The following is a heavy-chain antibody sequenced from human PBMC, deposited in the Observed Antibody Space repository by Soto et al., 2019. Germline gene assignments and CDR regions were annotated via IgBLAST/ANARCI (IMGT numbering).Heavy chain of an antibody. CDR3: VHYDILTDPPGMDV. D-gene: IGHD3-9*01. CDR2: ISGSGGST. Sequence: GGSLRLSCAASGFTFSSYAMSWVRQAPGKGLEWVSAISGSGGSTYYADSVKGRFTISRDNSKNTLYLQMNSLRAEDTAVYYCVHYDILTDPPGMDVWGQGTTVTVS. CDR1: GFTFSSYA. V-gene: IGHV3-23*01. J-gene: IGHJ6*02.